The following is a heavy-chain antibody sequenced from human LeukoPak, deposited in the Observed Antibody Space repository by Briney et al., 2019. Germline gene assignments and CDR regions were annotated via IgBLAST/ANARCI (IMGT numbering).Heavy chain of an antibody. CDR3: ARSLRFLEWFPPDY. D-gene: IGHD3-3*01. V-gene: IGHV1-18*01. CDR2: ISAYNGNT. CDR1: GYTFTSYG. J-gene: IGHJ4*02. Sequence: ASVKVSCKASGYTFTSYGISWVRQAPGQGLEWTGWISAYNGNTNYAQKLQGRVTMTTDTSTSTAYMELRSLRSDDTAVYYCARSLRFLEWFPPDYWGQGTLVTVSS.